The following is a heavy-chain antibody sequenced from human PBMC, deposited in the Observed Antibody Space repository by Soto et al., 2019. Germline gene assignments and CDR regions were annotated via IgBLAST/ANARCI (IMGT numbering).Heavy chain of an antibody. J-gene: IGHJ4*02. CDR2: MSGSGGST. CDR3: ARRSSGWYFDY. CDR1: GFTFSSYA. V-gene: IGHV3-23*01. D-gene: IGHD6-19*01. Sequence: EVQLLESGGGLVQPGGSLRLSCAASGFTFSSYAMSWVRQAPGKGLEWVSAMSGSGGSTYYADSVKGRFTISRDNSTNTLYLQMNSLRAEDTAVYYCARRSSGWYFDYWGQGTLVTVSS.